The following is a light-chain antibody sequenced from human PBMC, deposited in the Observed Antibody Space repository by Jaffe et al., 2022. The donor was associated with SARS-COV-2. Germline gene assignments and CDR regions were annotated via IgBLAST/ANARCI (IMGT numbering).Light chain of an antibody. V-gene: IGKV3-20*01. J-gene: IGKJ1*01. CDR2: GAS. CDR1: QSVRSSY. Sequence: EIVLTQSPGTLSLSPGERATLSCRASQSVRSSYLAWYQQKPGQPPRLFIYGASSRATGIPDRFSGSGSGTDFTLTISRLEPEDFAVYYCQQYGSSPQTFGQGTKVEIK. CDR3: QQYGSSPQT.